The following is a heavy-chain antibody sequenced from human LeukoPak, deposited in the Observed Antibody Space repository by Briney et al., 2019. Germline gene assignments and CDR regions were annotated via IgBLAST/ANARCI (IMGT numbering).Heavy chain of an antibody. CDR3: AKSEDIVVVVAAPVDY. CDR1: GFTFSSYA. Sequence: PGGSLRLSCAASGFTFSSYAMSWVRQAPGKGLEWVSAISGSGGSTYYADSVKGRFTISRDNSKNTLYLQMNSLRAEDTAVYYCAKSEDIVVVVAAPVDYWGQGTLVTVSS. J-gene: IGHJ4*02. V-gene: IGHV3-23*01. CDR2: ISGSGGST. D-gene: IGHD2-15*01.